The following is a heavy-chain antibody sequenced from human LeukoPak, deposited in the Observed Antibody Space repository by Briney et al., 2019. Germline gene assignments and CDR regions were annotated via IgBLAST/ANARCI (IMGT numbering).Heavy chain of an antibody. D-gene: IGHD2-2*01. CDR2: ISRDSSTI. CDR3: ANTEYQRLGTDY. CDR1: GFTFSEYY. Sequence: GGALRLSCAASGFTFSEYYMSWLRQAPGKGLEGVSYISRDSSTIYYADSVEGRFTIPSDNAKNSVYLQMTSLRTEDTAVYYCANTEYQRLGTDYWGQGTLVTVSS. V-gene: IGHV3-11*04. J-gene: IGHJ4*02.